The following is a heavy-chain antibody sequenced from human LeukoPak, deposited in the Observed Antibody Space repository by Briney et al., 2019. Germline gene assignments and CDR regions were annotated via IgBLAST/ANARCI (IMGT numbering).Heavy chain of an antibody. CDR3: AKGRWGLTINNFDL. V-gene: IGHV3-23*01. CDR2: ISDRGDNT. D-gene: IGHD7-27*01. CDR1: GFIFSDYY. Sequence: GGSLRLSCAASGFIFSDYYMSWIRQAPGKGLEWVSVISDRGDNTYYGDSVKGRFTISRDSSKNTLYLQMNSLGGEDTALYYCAKGRWGLTINNFDLWGQGTMVTVSS. J-gene: IGHJ3*01.